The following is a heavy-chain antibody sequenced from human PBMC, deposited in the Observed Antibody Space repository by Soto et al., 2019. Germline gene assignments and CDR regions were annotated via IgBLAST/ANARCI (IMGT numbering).Heavy chain of an antibody. V-gene: IGHV4-34*01. Sequence: QVQLQQWGAGLLKPSETLSLTCAVYGGSFSGYYWSWIRQPPGKGLEWIGEINHSGSTNYNPSLKRRVTISVDTSKNQFSLKLSSVTAADTAVYYCARALIAAFDPWGQGTLVTVSS. J-gene: IGHJ5*02. CDR1: GGSFSGYY. CDR2: INHSGST. CDR3: ARALIAAFDP. D-gene: IGHD6-13*01.